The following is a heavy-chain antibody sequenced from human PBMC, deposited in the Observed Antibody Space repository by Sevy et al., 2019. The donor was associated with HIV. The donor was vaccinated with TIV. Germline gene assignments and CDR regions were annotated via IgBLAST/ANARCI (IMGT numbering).Heavy chain of an antibody. Sequence: GGSLRLSCAASGFTFISYAMSWVRQAPGKGLEWVSSISPSGGSTYYADSVKGRFSISRDNSKNTVDLQMNSLRAEDTSVYYCARGKHISDYYGSFDYWGQGTLVTVSS. CDR1: GFTFISYA. CDR2: ISPSGGST. V-gene: IGHV3-23*01. D-gene: IGHD3-3*01. J-gene: IGHJ4*02. CDR3: ARGKHISDYYGSFDY.